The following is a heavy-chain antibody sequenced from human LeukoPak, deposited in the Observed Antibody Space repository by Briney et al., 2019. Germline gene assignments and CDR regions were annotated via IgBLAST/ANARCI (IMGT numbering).Heavy chain of an antibody. CDR1: GGTFSSYA. J-gene: IGHJ4*02. CDR2: IIPILG. Sequence: SVKVSCKASGGTFSSYAISWVRQAPGQGLEWMGRIIPILGYAQKFQGRVTITADKSTSTAYMELSSLRSEDTAVYYCARVNLEAAAGTIFDYWGQGTLVTVSS. D-gene: IGHD6-13*01. V-gene: IGHV1-69*04. CDR3: ARVNLEAAAGTIFDY.